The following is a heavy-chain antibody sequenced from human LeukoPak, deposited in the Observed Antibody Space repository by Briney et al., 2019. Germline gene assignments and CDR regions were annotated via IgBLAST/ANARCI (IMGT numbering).Heavy chain of an antibody. J-gene: IGHJ4*02. CDR2: IKSKTDGGTT. CDR3: TTDAIGGGAVTDLDY. V-gene: IGHV3-15*01. Sequence: GGSLRLSCAASGFTFSNALMSWVRQAPGKGLEWVGRIKSKTDGGTTDYAAPVKGRFTISRDDSKNTLYLQMNSLKTEDTAVYYCTTDAIGGGAVTDLDYWGQGTLVTVSS. CDR1: GFTFSNAL. D-gene: IGHD3-16*01.